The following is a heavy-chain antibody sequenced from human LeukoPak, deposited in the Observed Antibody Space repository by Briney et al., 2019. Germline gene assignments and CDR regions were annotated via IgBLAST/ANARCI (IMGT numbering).Heavy chain of an antibody. V-gene: IGHV1-69*13. Sequence: ASVKVSCKASGGTFSSYAISWVRQAPGQGLEWMGGIIPIFGTANYAQKFQGRVTITADESTSTAYMELSSLRSEDTAVYYCARVGGLREPGQTDAFDIWGQGTMVTVSS. CDR1: GGTFSSYA. CDR2: IIPIFGTA. CDR3: ARVGGLREPGQTDAFDI. D-gene: IGHD5-12*01. J-gene: IGHJ3*02.